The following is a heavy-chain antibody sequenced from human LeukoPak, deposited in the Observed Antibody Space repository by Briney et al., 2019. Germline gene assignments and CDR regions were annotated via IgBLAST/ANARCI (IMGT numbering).Heavy chain of an antibody. Sequence: PGGSLRLSCAASGFTFSSYSMNWVRQAPGKGLEWVSYISSSSSTIYYADSVKGRFTISRDNSKNTLYLQMNSLRAEDTAVYYCASSLAYCGGDCGDYWGQGTLVTVSS. V-gene: IGHV3-48*01. J-gene: IGHJ4*02. D-gene: IGHD2-21*02. CDR2: ISSSSSTI. CDR1: GFTFSSYS. CDR3: ASSLAYCGGDCGDY.